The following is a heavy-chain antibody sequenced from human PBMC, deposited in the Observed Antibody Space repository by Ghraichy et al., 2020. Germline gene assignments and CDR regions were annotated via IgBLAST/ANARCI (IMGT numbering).Heavy chain of an antibody. Sequence: GGSLRLSCAASGFTFSSYAMHWVRQAPGKGLEWVAVISYDGSNKYYADSVKGRFTISRDNSKNTLYLQMNSLRAEDTAVYYCARDRGKQRYYFDYWGQGTLVTVSS. D-gene: IGHD5-18*01. J-gene: IGHJ4*02. V-gene: IGHV3-30-3*01. CDR3: ARDRGKQRYYFDY. CDR2: ISYDGSNK. CDR1: GFTFSSYA.